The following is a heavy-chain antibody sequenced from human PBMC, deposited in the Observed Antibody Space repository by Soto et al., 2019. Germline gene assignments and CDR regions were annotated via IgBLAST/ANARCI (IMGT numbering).Heavy chain of an antibody. J-gene: IGHJ4*01. Sequence: ASVKVSCKTSGYTFTGHYIHWVRQAPQQGPEWMGEIGPESGATRYAQKFRGRVTMTMDTSITTVYMELKNLSPDDTAVYYCGRGRSGQIVVFYWG. V-gene: IGHV1-2*02. CDR2: IGPESGAT. D-gene: IGHD1-26*01. CDR3: GRGRSGQIVVFY. CDR1: GYTFTGHY.